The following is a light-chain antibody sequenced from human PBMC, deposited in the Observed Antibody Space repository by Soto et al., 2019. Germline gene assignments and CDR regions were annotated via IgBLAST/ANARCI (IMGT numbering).Light chain of an antibody. V-gene: IGKV3-20*01. CDR3: QQYGSSVIT. J-gene: IGKJ5*01. CDR2: GAS. CDR1: QSVSSSY. Sequence: EIVLTQSPGTLSLSPGERATLSCRASQSVSSSYLAWYQQKPGQAPRLLIYGASSRATGIPDMFSGSGSGTDFTLTISRLEPEDVAVYYCQQYGSSVITFGQGTRLEIK.